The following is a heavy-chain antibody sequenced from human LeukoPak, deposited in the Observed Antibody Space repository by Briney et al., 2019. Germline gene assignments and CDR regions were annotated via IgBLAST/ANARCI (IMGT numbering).Heavy chain of an antibody. CDR2: INHSGST. V-gene: IGHV4-34*01. Sequence: KPSETLPLTCAVYGGSFSGYYWSWIRQPPGKGLEWIGEINHSGSTNYNPSLKSRVTISVDTSKNQFPLKLSSVTAADTAVYYCARRMGRHMVRYGMDVSGQGTTVTVSS. D-gene: IGHD3-10*01. CDR1: GGSFSGYY. CDR3: ARRMGRHMVRYGMDV. J-gene: IGHJ6*02.